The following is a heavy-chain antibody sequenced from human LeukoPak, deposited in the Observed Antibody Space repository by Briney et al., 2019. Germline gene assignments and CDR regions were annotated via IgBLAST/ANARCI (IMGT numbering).Heavy chain of an antibody. V-gene: IGHV4-30-2*01. CDR3: ARAVEYYYGSGSYYNVNWFDP. J-gene: IGHJ5*02. Sequence: SQTLSLTCAVSGGSISSGGYSWGWIRQPPGKGLEWIGYIYHSGSTYYNPSLKSRVTISVDRSKNQFSLKLSSVTAADTAVYYCARAVEYYYGSGSYYNVNWFDPWGQGTLVTVSS. CDR2: IYHSGST. D-gene: IGHD3-10*01. CDR1: GGSISSGGYS.